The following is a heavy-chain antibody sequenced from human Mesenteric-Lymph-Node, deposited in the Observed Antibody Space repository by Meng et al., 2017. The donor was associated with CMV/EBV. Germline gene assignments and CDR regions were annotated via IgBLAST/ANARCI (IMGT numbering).Heavy chain of an antibody. D-gene: IGHD3-3*01. Sequence: GSLRLSCTVSGGSISSYFWSWIRQPPGKGLEWIGYIYYSGSTNYNPSLKSRVTISGDTSKNQFSLKLSSVTAADTAVYYCARDLIRFLEWLASPDAFDIWGQGTMVTVSS. CDR2: IYYSGST. J-gene: IGHJ3*02. CDR1: GGSISSYF. V-gene: IGHV4-59*12. CDR3: ARDLIRFLEWLASPDAFDI.